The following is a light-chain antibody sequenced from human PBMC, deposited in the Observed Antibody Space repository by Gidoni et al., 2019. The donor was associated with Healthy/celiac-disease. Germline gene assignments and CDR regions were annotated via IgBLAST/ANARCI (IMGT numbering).Light chain of an antibody. CDR3: QKYNSAPYT. J-gene: IGKJ2*01. CDR2: AAS. CDR1: QSISNY. V-gene: IGKV1-27*01. Sequence: DIQMSQSPSPLSASVGDRVTISCRASQSISNYLAWYQQRPGKVPKLLIYAASTLQSGVPPRFSGSGSETDFTLTISSLQPEDGATYYCQKYNSAPYTFGQGTKLEIK.